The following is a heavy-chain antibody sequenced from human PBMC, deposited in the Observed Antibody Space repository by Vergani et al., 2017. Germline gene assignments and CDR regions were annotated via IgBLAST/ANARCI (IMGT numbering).Heavy chain of an antibody. CDR3: ATPQTVTTGGMEV. J-gene: IGHJ6*02. CDR1: GYTFTDHY. D-gene: IGHD4-17*01. CDR2: VDPEDGET. V-gene: IGHV1-69-2*01. Sequence: EVPLVLSGAEVKKPGATMKISCKVSGYTFTDHYMHWVKQATGKGLEWMGLVDPEDGETIYAEKFKGRVTIAADTSTDTAHLELSSLRSEDTAVYYCATPQTVTTGGMEVWGQGTTVIVSS.